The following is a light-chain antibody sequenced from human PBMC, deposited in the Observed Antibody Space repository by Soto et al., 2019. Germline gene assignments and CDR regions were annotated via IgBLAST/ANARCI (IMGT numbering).Light chain of an antibody. CDR1: SSDVGGYNY. V-gene: IGLV2-14*03. Sequence: QSALTQPASVSGSPGQSITISCTGTSSDVGGYNYVSWYQSHPGEAPKLIIYDVSNRPSGVSDRFSGSKSGNTASLTISGLQAEDEADYYCSSYTSSISYVFGPGTKLTVL. CDR2: DVS. CDR3: SSYTSSISYV. J-gene: IGLJ1*01.